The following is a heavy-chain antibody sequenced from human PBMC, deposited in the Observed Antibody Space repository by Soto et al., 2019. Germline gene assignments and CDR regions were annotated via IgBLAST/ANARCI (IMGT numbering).Heavy chain of an antibody. Sequence: PGGSLRLSCEAAGFTFRNHGMHWVRQAPGKGLEWVAVIWYDGSDEYYGDSVKGRFNISRDNSKNTLFLQMNSLRVEDTAMYFCERDIASRRFDYLGQGTLVTVSS. CDR2: IWYDGSDE. J-gene: IGHJ4*02. CDR3: ERDIASRRFDY. D-gene: IGHD6-6*01. V-gene: IGHV3-33*01. CDR1: GFTFRNHG.